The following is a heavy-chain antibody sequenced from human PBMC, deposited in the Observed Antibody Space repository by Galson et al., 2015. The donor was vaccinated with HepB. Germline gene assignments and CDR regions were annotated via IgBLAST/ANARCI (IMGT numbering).Heavy chain of an antibody. J-gene: IGHJ4*02. V-gene: IGHV1-8*01. Sequence: SVKVSCKASGYTFTSYDLNWVRQATGQGLEWMGWMNPNSGNTGYAQKFQGRVTMTRNTSISTAYMELNSLRSEDTAVYYCARSLYRSGWSDHSYWGQGTLVTVSS. CDR3: ARSLYRSGWSDHSY. CDR1: GYTFTSYD. CDR2: MNPNSGNT. D-gene: IGHD6-19*01.